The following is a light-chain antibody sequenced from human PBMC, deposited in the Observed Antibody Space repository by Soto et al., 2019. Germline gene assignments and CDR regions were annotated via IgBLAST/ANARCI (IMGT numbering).Light chain of an antibody. V-gene: IGLV2-8*01. CDR2: EVT. CDR3: ASYTGSGLL. CDR1: SSDVGGYNF. J-gene: IGLJ2*01. Sequence: QSALTQPPSASGSPGQSVTISCTGTSSDVGGYNFVSWYQQHPGKAPKLIIYEVTKRPSGVPGRLSGSKSGNTASLTVSGLQAEDEADYYCASYTGSGLLFGGGTKLTVL.